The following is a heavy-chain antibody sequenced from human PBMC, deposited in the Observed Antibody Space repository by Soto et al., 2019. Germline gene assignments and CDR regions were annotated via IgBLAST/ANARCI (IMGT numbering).Heavy chain of an antibody. Sequence: QVQLQESGPGLVKPSQTLSLTCTVSGGSISSGDYYWSWIRQHPGKGLEWIGHIYYSGSTYPNPSLNSRVTISIDTSNYRFSLKLSSVTAADTAVYYCARGIRAEVETGTCWFDPWGQGTLVTVSS. CDR3: ARGIRAEVETGTCWFDP. V-gene: IGHV4-31*03. J-gene: IGHJ5*02. CDR1: GGSISSGDYY. D-gene: IGHD6-13*01. CDR2: IYYSGST.